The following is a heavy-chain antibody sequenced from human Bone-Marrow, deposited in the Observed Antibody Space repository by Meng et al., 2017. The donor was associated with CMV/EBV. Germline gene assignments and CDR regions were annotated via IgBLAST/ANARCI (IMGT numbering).Heavy chain of an antibody. D-gene: IGHD3-22*01. V-gene: IGHV3-15*01. CDR3: TIETPYYDSTGYSFAY. CDR2: LKSKLDGGTT. J-gene: IGHJ4*02. CDR1: GFTLSNAW. Sequence: SCAASGFTLSNAWMNWVRQAPGKGLEWVGRLKSKLDGGTTDYASPVRGRFIISRDASKSTLYLQINSLKAENTAVYFCTIETPYYDSTGYSFAYWGQGTLVTVSS.